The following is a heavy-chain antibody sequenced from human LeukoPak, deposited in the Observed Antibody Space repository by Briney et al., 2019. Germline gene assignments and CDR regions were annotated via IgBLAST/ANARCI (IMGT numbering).Heavy chain of an antibody. CDR1: GYTFTSYG. CDR3: ARDREDTAMDGGDYYYYMDV. V-gene: IGHV1-18*01. Sequence: GASVKVSCKASGYTFTSYGISWVRQAPGQGLEWMGWISAYNGNTNYAQKLQGRVTMTTDTSTSTAYMELRSLRSDDTAVYYCARDREDTAMDGGDYYYYMDVWGKRTTVTISS. D-gene: IGHD5-18*01. J-gene: IGHJ6*03. CDR2: ISAYNGNT.